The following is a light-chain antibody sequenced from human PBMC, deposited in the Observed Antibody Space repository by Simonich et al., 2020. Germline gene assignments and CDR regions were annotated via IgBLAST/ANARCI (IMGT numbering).Light chain of an antibody. Sequence: EIVMTKSPATLSVSPGERATLSCRASQSVNSHLAWYQQKPGQAPRLLIYGASTRATGIPARFRGSGSGTEFTLTISSLQSEDFAVYYCQQYNNWPYTFGQGTKLEIK. V-gene: IGKV3-15*01. CDR3: QQYNNWPYT. J-gene: IGKJ2*01. CDR1: QSVNSH. CDR2: GAS.